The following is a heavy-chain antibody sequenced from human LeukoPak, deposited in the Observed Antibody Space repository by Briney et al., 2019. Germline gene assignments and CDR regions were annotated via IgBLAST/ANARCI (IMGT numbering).Heavy chain of an antibody. Sequence: GGSLRLSCAASGFTFTNYAMGWVRQAPGKGLEWVSAVSGSNDNTYYADSVKGRFTISRDNSKNTLYLQMNSLRAEDTAVYHCAKGASFLVAAATSFFDYWGQGTLVTVSS. CDR2: VSGSNDNT. CDR1: GFTFTNYA. J-gene: IGHJ4*02. V-gene: IGHV3-23*01. D-gene: IGHD1-26*01. CDR3: AKGASFLVAAATSFFDY.